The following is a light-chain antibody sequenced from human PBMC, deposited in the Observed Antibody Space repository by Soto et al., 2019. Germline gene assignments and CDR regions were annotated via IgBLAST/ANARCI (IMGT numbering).Light chain of an antibody. CDR1: QSISSY. V-gene: IGKV1-39*01. CDR3: QQSYSTPRA. J-gene: IGKJ1*01. Sequence: DIQMTQSPSSLSASVGDRVTITCRASQSISSYLNWYQQKPGKAPKLLIYAASSLQSGVPSRFSGSGSGTDFTLPISSLLPEDFATYYCQQSYSTPRAFGQGTKV. CDR2: AAS.